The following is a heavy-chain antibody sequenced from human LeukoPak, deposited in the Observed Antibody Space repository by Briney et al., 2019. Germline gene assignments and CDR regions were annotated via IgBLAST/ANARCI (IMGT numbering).Heavy chain of an antibody. CDR3: ARDAIVRDYSNSDY. CDR2: INPNSGGT. V-gene: IGHV1-2*02. J-gene: IGHJ4*02. D-gene: IGHD4-11*01. CDR1: GYTFTGYY. Sequence: GASVKVSCKASGYTFTGYYMHWVRQAPGQGLEWMGWINPNSGGTNCAQKFQGRVTMTRDTSISTAYMELSRLTSDDTAVYYCARDAIVRDYSNSDYWGQGTLVTVSS.